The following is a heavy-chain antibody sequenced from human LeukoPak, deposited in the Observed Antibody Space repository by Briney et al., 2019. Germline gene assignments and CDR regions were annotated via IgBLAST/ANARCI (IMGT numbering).Heavy chain of an antibody. V-gene: IGHV3-20*04. CDR2: INWNGGST. D-gene: IGHD6-19*01. Sequence: SGGSLRLSCAASGFTFGDHGMSWVRQVPGKGLEWVSGINWNGGSTGYADSVKGRFTISRDNAKNSLYLQMNSLRAEDTALYYCAAGDRNGWYFDYWGQGTLVTVSS. J-gene: IGHJ4*02. CDR3: AAGDRNGWYFDY. CDR1: GFTFGDHG.